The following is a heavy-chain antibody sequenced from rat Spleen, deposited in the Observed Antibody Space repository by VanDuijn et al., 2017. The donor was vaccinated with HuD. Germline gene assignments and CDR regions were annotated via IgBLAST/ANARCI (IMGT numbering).Heavy chain of an antibody. Sequence: EVQLVESDGGLVQPGRSLKLSCVASGFTFSDYYMAWVRQAPTKGLEWVATIAFDGIGTYYRDSVKGRFTISRDNAKTTLYLQMDSLRSEDTATYFCAREAGLPFHYFDYWGQGVMVTVSS. J-gene: IGHJ2*01. CDR3: AREAGLPFHYFDY. CDR1: GFTFSDYY. D-gene: IGHD1-4*01. V-gene: IGHV5-29*01. CDR2: IAFDGIGT.